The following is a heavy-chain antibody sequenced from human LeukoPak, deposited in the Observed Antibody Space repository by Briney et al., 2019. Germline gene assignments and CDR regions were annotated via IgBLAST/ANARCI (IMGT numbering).Heavy chain of an antibody. CDR3: ARADSSSWYDWGFDY. V-gene: IGHV1-8*01. D-gene: IGHD6-13*01. Sequence: ASVKVSCKASGYTFTSYDINWVRQATGQGLEWMGWMNPNSGNTGYAQKFQGRVTMTRNTSTSTVYMELSSLRSEDTAVYYCARADSSSWYDWGFDYWGQGTLVTVSS. CDR1: GYTFTSYD. CDR2: MNPNSGNT. J-gene: IGHJ4*02.